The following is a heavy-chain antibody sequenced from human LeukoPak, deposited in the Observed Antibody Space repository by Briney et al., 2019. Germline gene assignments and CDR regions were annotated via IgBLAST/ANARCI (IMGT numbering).Heavy chain of an antibody. J-gene: IGHJ4*02. CDR1: GGSISSSSYY. D-gene: IGHD3-3*01. CDR3: ARHVNDFWSGYYTTFDY. CDR2: IYYSGST. V-gene: IGHV4-39*01. Sequence: SETLSLTCTVSGGSISSSSYYWGWIRQPPGKGLEWIGSIYYSGSTYYNPSLKSRVTISVDTSKNQFSLKLGSVTAADTAVYYCARHVNDFWSGYYTTFDYWGQGTLVTVSS.